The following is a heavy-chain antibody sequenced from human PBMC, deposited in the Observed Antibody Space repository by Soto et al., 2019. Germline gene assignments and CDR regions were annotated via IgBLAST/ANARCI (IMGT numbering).Heavy chain of an antibody. V-gene: IGHV4-31*02. Sequence: SETLSLTCTVSGGSISSGGYYWSWIRQHPGKGLEWIGYIYYSGSTYYNPSLKSRVTISVDTSKNQFSLKLSSVTAADTAVYYCERDNPYCSGGRCYSGAFDIWGQGTMVTVSS. CDR1: GGSISSGGYY. J-gene: IGHJ3*02. CDR2: IYYSGST. CDR3: ERDNPYCSGGRCYSGAFDI. D-gene: IGHD2-15*01.